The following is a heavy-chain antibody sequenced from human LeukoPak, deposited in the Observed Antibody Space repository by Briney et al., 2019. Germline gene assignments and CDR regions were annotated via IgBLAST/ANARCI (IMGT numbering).Heavy chain of an antibody. D-gene: IGHD4-17*01. CDR1: GYTFTNYY. J-gene: IGHJ4*02. V-gene: IGHV1-46*01. CDR3: ARAHPYGDYEDY. Sequence: ASVKVSCKASGYTFTNYYVHWVRQAPGHGLEWMGIINPSGGSTSYAQKFQGRVTMTRDTSTSTVYMELSSLRSEDTAVYYCARAHPYGDYEDYWGQGTLVTVSS. CDR2: INPSGGST.